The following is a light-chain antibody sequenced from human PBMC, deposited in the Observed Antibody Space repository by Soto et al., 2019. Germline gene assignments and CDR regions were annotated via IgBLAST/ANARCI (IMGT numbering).Light chain of an antibody. CDR1: QSVNSNY. V-gene: IGKV3-20*01. CDR2: GAS. Sequence: EIVLTQSPGTLSLSPGERATLSCRASQSVNSNYLAWYRRKTGQAPSLLIYGASTRATGIPGRFSGSGCGTVFPFTITIQEPEDSGVYYCQQNGSSPPTFGQGTKVEI. J-gene: IGKJ1*01. CDR3: QQNGSSPPT.